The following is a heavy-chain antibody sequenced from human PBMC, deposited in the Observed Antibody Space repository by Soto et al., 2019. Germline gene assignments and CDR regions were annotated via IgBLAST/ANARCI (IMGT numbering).Heavy chain of an antibody. Sequence: PSETLSRTCIVSGGSISSYYWSWIRQPPGKGLEWIGYIYYSGSTNYNPSLKSRVTISVDTSKNQFSLKLSSVTAADTAVYYCARHPPVVYGDYGWFDPWGQGTLVTVS. CDR3: ARHPPVVYGDYGWFDP. CDR2: IYYSGST. D-gene: IGHD4-17*01. V-gene: IGHV4-59*08. J-gene: IGHJ5*02. CDR1: GGSISSYY.